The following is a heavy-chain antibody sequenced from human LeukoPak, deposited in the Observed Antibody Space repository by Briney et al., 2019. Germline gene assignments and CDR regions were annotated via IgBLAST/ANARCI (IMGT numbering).Heavy chain of an antibody. V-gene: IGHV1-3*01. CDR3: ASIYGSGSYPEI. D-gene: IGHD3-10*01. CDR1: GYTFTSYA. CDR2: INAGNGNT. J-gene: IGHJ4*02. Sequence: ASVEVSCKASGYTFTSYAMHWVRQAPGQRLEWMGWINAGNGNTKYSQKFQGRVTITRDTSASTAYMELSSLRSEDTAVYYCASIYGSGSYPEIWGQGTLVTVPS.